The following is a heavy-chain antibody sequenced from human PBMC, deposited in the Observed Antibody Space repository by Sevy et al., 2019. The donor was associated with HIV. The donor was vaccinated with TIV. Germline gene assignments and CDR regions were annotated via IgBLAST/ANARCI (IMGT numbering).Heavy chain of an antibody. CDR1: GFTFSSYW. Sequence: GGSLRLSCAASGFTFSSYWMHWVRQAPGKGLVWVSRVNSDGSSTSYADSVKGRFTISRDNAKNTLYLQMNSLRAEDTAVYYCARGAAAGTFDYWGQGTLVNVSS. CDR3: ARGAAAGTFDY. V-gene: IGHV3-74*01. D-gene: IGHD6-13*01. CDR2: VNSDGSST. J-gene: IGHJ4*02.